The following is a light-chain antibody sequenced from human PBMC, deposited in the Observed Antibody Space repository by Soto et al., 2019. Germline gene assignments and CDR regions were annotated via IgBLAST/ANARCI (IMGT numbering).Light chain of an antibody. CDR1: QSVSID. J-gene: IGKJ5*01. CDR3: QQYGSSPT. Sequence: EIVLTQSPATLSVSPGERATLSCRASQSVSIDLAWYQQTPGQAPRLLIHSASTRAPGIPDRFSASGAGTDFTLTISRLEPEDSAVYYCQQYGSSPTFGQGTRLEIK. V-gene: IGKV3-20*01. CDR2: SAS.